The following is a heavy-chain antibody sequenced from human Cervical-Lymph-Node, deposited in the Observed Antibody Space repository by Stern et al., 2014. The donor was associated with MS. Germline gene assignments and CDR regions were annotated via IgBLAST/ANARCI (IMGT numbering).Heavy chain of an antibody. J-gene: IGHJ4*02. Sequence: VQLGQSGAEVKKPGSSVKVSCKASGDTFSNFDISWVRQAPGQGLEWMGGITPLFGTANYAQRFQGRVTFTADESTNTVYMELRSLRSDDTAVFYCARHQEGIAAYWGQGTLVTVSS. CDR2: ITPLFGTA. CDR3: ARHQEGIAAY. V-gene: IGHV1-69*01. D-gene: IGHD6-13*01. CDR1: GDTFSNFD.